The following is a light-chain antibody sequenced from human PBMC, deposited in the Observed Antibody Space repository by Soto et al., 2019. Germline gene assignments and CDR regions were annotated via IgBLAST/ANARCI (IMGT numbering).Light chain of an antibody. CDR2: DAS. J-gene: IGKJ2*01. Sequence: DIQMTQSPSSLSASVGDRVTITCQASQDISNSLNWYQHKPGKAPKVLIYDASILEAGVPSRFTGSGSGTDFTFTITSLQPGDIGAYYCQQCDTLAYTFGQGTKLESK. CDR3: QQCDTLAYT. CDR1: QDISNS. V-gene: IGKV1-33*01.